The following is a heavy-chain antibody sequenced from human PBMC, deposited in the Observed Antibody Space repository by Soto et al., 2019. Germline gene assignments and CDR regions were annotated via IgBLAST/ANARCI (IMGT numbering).Heavy chain of an antibody. CDR1: GGSISSGGYY. Sequence: QVQLQESGPVLVKPSQTLSLTCTVSGGSISSGGYYWSWIRQHPGKGLEWIGYIYYSGSTYYNPSLKSRVTISVDTSNNQSSLKLSSVTAADTAVYYCARRSVVAATLFDYWGQGTLVTVSS. V-gene: IGHV4-31*03. CDR2: IYYSGST. CDR3: ARRSVVAATLFDY. D-gene: IGHD2-15*01. J-gene: IGHJ4*02.